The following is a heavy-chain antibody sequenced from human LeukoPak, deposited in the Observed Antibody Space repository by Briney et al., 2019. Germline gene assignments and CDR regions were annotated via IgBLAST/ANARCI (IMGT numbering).Heavy chain of an antibody. Sequence: ASVKVSCKASGYTFTGYYMYWVRQAPGQGLEWMGWINPNSGGTNYAQKFQGRVTMTRDTSISTAYMELSRLRSDDTAVYYCARAYCGGDCYPDYWGQGTLVTVSS. CDR1: GYTFTGYY. D-gene: IGHD2-21*02. V-gene: IGHV1-2*02. CDR3: ARAYCGGDCYPDY. J-gene: IGHJ4*02. CDR2: INPNSGGT.